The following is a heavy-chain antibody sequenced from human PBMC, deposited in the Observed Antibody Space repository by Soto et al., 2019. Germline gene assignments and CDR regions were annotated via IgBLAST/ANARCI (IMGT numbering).Heavy chain of an antibody. V-gene: IGHV4-39*01. CDR1: GAPISSLTYY. Sequence: SETLSLTCAVSGAPISSLTYYWVWIRQPPGKGLEWIGTISLGGTTYYSPSLKSRLTASLDTSSNQVSLILSSVTVTDTAVYFCVKQAVGSMSSEWGPGTLVT. CDR2: ISLGGTT. CDR3: VKQAVGSMSSE. D-gene: IGHD6-6*01. J-gene: IGHJ4*02.